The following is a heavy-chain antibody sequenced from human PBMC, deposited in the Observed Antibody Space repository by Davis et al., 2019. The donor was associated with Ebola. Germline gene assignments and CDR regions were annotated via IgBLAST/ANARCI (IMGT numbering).Heavy chain of an antibody. CDR2: ISAYNGNT. V-gene: IGHV1-18*01. J-gene: IGHJ4*02. Sequence: ASVKVSCKASGYTFTSYDINWVRQATGQGLEWMGRISAYNGNTNYAQKLQGRVTMTTDTSTSTAYMELRSLSSDDTAVYYCARDTYYYGSGSLLTDYFDYWGQGTLVTVSS. CDR1: GYTFTSYD. D-gene: IGHD3-10*01. CDR3: ARDTYYYGSGSLLTDYFDY.